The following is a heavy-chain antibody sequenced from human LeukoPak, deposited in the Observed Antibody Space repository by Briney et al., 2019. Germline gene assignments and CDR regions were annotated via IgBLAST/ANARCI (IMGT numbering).Heavy chain of an antibody. CDR3: ARDRMGAIMYFDV. J-gene: IGHJ2*01. CDR2: ITGSGGRT. Sequence: PGGTLRLSCEVSGFTFSTYGMSWVRQAPGNGLEWVSAITGSGGRTYYADSVKGRFTISRDNSRDRLYLETNSLRAEDTAVYYCARDRMGAIMYFDVWGRGTLVTVSS. CDR1: GFTFSTYG. D-gene: IGHD3-10*01. V-gene: IGHV3-23*01.